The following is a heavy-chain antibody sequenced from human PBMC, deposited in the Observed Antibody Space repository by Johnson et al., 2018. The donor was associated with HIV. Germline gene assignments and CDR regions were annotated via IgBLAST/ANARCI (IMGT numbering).Heavy chain of an antibody. J-gene: IGHJ3*02. CDR3: AKHGGDDAFDI. Sequence: QLVESGGGLVQPGRSLRLSCAASGFTFSSYGMHWVRQAPGKGLEWVAVISYDGSNKYYADSVKGRFTISRDNSKNTLYLQMNSLRAEDTAVYYCAKHGGDDAFDIWGQGTMVTVSS. V-gene: IGHV3-30*18. CDR2: ISYDGSNK. D-gene: IGHD3-16*01. CDR1: GFTFSSYG.